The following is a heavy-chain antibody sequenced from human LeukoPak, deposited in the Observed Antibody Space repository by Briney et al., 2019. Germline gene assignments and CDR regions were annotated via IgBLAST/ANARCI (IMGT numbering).Heavy chain of an antibody. Sequence: GGSLRLSCAASGSTFSSYAMHWVRQAPGQGLEWMGIINPSGGSTSYAQKFQGRVTMTRDTSTSTVYMELSSLRSEDTAVYYCARGMGTIFGVVILAPDYWGQGTLVTVSS. CDR2: INPSGGST. V-gene: IGHV1-46*01. CDR1: GSTFSSYA. J-gene: IGHJ4*02. D-gene: IGHD3-3*01. CDR3: ARGMGTIFGVVILAPDY.